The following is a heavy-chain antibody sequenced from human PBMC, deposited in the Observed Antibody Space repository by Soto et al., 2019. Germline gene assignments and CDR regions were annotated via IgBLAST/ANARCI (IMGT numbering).Heavy chain of an antibody. Sequence: GGSLRLSCAASGFAFSGYGMHWVRQAPGKGLEWVAGIWHDGTNKQYADSVKGRFSISRDNSKNMLYLEMNSLRAEDTAVYYCASNLGDMDGWGQGTTVTV. CDR2: IWHDGTNK. J-gene: IGHJ6*02. CDR3: ASNLGDMDG. D-gene: IGHD7-27*01. CDR1: GFAFSGYG. V-gene: IGHV3-33*01.